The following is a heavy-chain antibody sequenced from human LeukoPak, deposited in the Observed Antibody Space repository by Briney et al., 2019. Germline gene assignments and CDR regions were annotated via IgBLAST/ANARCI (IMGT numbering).Heavy chain of an antibody. V-gene: IGHV3-48*02. CDR3: ARDTTSNWYWIN. D-gene: IGHD6-13*01. CDR1: GLTFSTYS. J-gene: IGHJ4*02. CDR2: ISSSSGTI. Sequence: PGGSLRLSCAASGLTFSTYSMNWVRQAPGRGLEWVSYISSSSGTIYYADSVKGRFTISRDNAKNSLYLQMNRLRDEDTAVYYCARDTTSNWYWINWGQGTLVTVSS.